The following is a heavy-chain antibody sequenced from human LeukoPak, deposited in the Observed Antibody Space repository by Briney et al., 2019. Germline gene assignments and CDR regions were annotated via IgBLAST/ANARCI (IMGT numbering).Heavy chain of an antibody. CDR3: ARVRIVGATRADY. D-gene: IGHD1-26*01. V-gene: IGHV3-21*01. J-gene: IGHJ4*02. Sequence: GGSLRLSCAASGFTFSSYSMNWVRQAPGKGLEWVLSISSSSSYIYYADSVKGRFTISRDTAKNSLYLQMNSLTAEDTAVYYCARVRIVGATRADYWGQGTLVTVSS. CDR1: GFTFSSYS. CDR2: ISSSSSYI.